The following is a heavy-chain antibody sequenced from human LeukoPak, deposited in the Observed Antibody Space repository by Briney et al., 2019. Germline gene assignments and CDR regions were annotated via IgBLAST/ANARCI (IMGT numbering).Heavy chain of an antibody. CDR1: GGSFSGYY. CDR2: INHSGST. CDR3: ARRYGGNSSSYDY. V-gene: IGHV4-34*01. D-gene: IGHD2-21*02. J-gene: IGHJ4*02. Sequence: SETLSLTCAVYGGSFSGYYWSWIRQPPGKGLEWIGEINHSGSTNYNPSLKSRVTISVDTSKNQFSLKLSSATAADTAVYYCARRYGGNSSSYDYWGQGTLVTVSS.